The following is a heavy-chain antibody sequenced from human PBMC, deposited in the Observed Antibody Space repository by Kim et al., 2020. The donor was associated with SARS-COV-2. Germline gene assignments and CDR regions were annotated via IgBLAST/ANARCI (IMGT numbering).Heavy chain of an antibody. J-gene: IGHJ2*01. CDR1: GGSISSYY. CDR2: IYYSGST. V-gene: IGHV4-59*08. Sequence: SETLSLTCTVSGGSISSYYWSWIRQPPGKGLEWIGYIYYSGSTNYNPSLKSRVTISVDTSKNQFSLKLSSVTAADTAVYYCARRGTWGSYCYFDLWGRGTLVTVSS. CDR3: ARRGTWGSYCYFDL. D-gene: IGHD7-27*01.